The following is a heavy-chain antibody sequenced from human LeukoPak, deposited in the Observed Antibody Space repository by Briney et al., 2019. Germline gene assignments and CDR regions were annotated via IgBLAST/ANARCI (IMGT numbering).Heavy chain of an antibody. V-gene: IGHV3-30-3*01. J-gene: IGHJ4*02. CDR2: ISYDGSNR. D-gene: IGHD5-12*01. Sequence: GGSLRLSCAASGFTFSSYAMSWVRQAPGKGLVWVAVISYDGSNRYYADSVKGRFTISRDNSNNTAYLHMNSLGIEDTAIYYCSRGTQKWPNDYWGQGALVTVSS. CDR3: SRGTQKWPNDY. CDR1: GFTFSSYA.